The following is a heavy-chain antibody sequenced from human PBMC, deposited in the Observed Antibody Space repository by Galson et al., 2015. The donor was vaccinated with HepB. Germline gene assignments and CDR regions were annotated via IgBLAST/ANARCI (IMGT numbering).Heavy chain of an antibody. Sequence: SLRLSCAGSGFSFSSHGLHWVRQAPGKGLEGIPYIRYDASHTSYKDSVKGRFTISRDNSKNTMYLQMSGLRPEDTAVYYCTRDTVGRSYDLHYYNGMDVWGQGTTVTISS. CDR1: GFSFSSHG. CDR2: IRYDASHT. D-gene: IGHD5-18*01. V-gene: IGHV3-30*02. J-gene: IGHJ6*02. CDR3: TRDTVGRSYDLHYYNGMDV.